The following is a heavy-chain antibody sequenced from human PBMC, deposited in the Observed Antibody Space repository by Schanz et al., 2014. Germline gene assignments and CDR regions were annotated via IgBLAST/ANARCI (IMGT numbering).Heavy chain of an antibody. D-gene: IGHD2-21*01. CDR3: ARDGYSVVVISTPESFDI. CDR1: GFTVSSYG. J-gene: IGHJ3*02. Sequence: QVRLVESGGGVVQPGRSLRLSCAASGFTVSSYGMHWVRQAPGKGLEWVAFINSDGTKRFYADSVKSRFTISRDNSRNTLYLHMNSLGAEVTAVYYRARDGYSVVVISTPESFDIWGQGTRVTV. V-gene: IGHV3-33*08. CDR2: INSDGTKR.